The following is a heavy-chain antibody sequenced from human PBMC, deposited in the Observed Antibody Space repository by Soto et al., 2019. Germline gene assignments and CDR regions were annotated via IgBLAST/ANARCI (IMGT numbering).Heavy chain of an antibody. D-gene: IGHD6-19*01. CDR1: CFTFSSYA. V-gene: IGHV3-23*01. CDR3: ATRDGARAVAGLIDY. Sequence: GSLRLSCAASCFTFSSYAMSWVRPAPGKGLEWVSAISGSGGRTYHEDSVKGRFTISRDNAKNTLYLQMNGLRAEDTAVYFCATRDGARAVAGLIDYWGQGTLVTVSS. J-gene: IGHJ4*02. CDR2: ISGSGGRT.